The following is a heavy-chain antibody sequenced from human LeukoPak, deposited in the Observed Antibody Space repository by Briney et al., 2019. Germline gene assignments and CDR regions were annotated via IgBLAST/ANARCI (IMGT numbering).Heavy chain of an antibody. CDR1: GYTFSDYY. CDR3: ARATIADSSTYYIDY. J-gene: IGHJ4*02. V-gene: IGHV1-2*02. CDR2: INPNSGGT. Sequence: ASVNVSCKASGYTFSDYYMHWVRQAPGQGLEWMGWINPNSGGTNYAQKFQGRVTMTRDMSISTAYMELSRLTSDDTAVYYCARATIADSSTYYIDYWGLGTLVTLSS. D-gene: IGHD3-22*01.